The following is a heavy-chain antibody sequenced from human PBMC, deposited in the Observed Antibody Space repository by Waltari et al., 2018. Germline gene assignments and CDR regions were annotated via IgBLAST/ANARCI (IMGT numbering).Heavy chain of an antibody. J-gene: IGHJ3*02. Sequence: QVQLVQSGAEVKKPGSSVQVSCKASGGTFSSYAISWVRQAPGQGLEWMGGIIPIFGTANYAQKFQGRVTITADKSTSTAYMELSSLRSEDTAVYYCASYSLHYYDSTERAFDIWGQGTMVTVSS. CDR2: IIPIFGTA. CDR1: GGTFSSYA. CDR3: ASYSLHYYDSTERAFDI. D-gene: IGHD3-22*01. V-gene: IGHV1-69*14.